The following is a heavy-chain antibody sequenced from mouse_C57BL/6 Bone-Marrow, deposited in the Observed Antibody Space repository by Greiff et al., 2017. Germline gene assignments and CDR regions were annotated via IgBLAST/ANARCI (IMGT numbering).Heavy chain of an antibody. J-gene: IGHJ3*01. CDR1: GFNIKDDY. CDR3: TAYGNSWFAY. V-gene: IGHV14-4*01. Sequence: VQLKQSWAELVRPGASVKLSCTASGFNIKDDYMHWVKQRPEQGLEWIGWIDPENGDTEYASKFQGKATITADTSSNTAYLQLSSLTSEDTAVYYCTAYGNSWFAYWGQGTLVTVSA. D-gene: IGHD2-1*01. CDR2: IDPENGDT.